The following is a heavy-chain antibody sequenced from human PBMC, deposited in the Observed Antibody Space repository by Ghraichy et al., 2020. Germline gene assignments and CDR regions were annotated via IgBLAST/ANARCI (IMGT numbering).Heavy chain of an antibody. D-gene: IGHD3-3*01. Sequence: ASVKVSCKASGYTFTSYAMHWVRQAPGQRLEWMGWINAGNGNTKYSQKFQGRVTITRDTSASTAYMELSSLRSEDTAVYYCARLEFPLVGAPIFGVVTGVDYWGQGTLVTVSS. CDR3: ARLEFPLVGAPIFGVVTGVDY. CDR2: INAGNGNT. J-gene: IGHJ4*02. V-gene: IGHV1-3*01. CDR1: GYTFTSYA.